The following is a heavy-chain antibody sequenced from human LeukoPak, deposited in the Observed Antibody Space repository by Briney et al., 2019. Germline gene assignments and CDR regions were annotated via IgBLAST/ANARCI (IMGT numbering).Heavy chain of an antibody. CDR1: GFTFSSYS. CDR3: ARDPFAGYDSSGPPGY. V-gene: IGHV3-30*03. Sequence: GGSLRLSCAASGFTFSSYSMNWVRQAPGKGLEWVAVISYDGSNKYYADSVEGRFTISRDNSKNTLYLQMNSLRAEDTAVYYCARDPFAGYDSSGPPGYWGQGTLVTVSS. CDR2: ISYDGSNK. J-gene: IGHJ4*02. D-gene: IGHD3-22*01.